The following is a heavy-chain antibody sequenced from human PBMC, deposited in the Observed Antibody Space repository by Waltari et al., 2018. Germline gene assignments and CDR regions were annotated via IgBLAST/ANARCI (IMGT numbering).Heavy chain of an antibody. D-gene: IGHD3-10*01. CDR2: ISGSGGST. J-gene: IGHJ3*02. V-gene: IGHV3-23*04. CDR1: GFTFSSYA. Sequence: EVQLVESGGGLVQPGGSLRLSCAASGFTFSSYAMSWVRQAPGRGLEWVSAISGSGGSTYDADSVKGRFTISRDNSKNTLYLQMNSLRAEDTAVYYCAKSTRDMVRGVYDAFDIWGQGTMVTVSS. CDR3: AKSTRDMVRGVYDAFDI.